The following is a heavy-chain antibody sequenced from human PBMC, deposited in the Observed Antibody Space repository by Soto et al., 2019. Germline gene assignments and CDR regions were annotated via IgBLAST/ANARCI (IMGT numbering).Heavy chain of an antibody. V-gene: IGHV3-74*01. CDR2: INSDGSST. CDR1: GFTLNRYW. Sequence: GSLRLSCAASGFTLNRYWMHWVRQTPGKGLVWVSHINSDGSSTRNADSVKGRFTISRDNAKNTLYLQMNSLRAEDTAVYYCARGALVRGVFDLWGQGTQVTVS. D-gene: IGHD3-10*01. J-gene: IGHJ4*02. CDR3: ARGALVRGVFDL.